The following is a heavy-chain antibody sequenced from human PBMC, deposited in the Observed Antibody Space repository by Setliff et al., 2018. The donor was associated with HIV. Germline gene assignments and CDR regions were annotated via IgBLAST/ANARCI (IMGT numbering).Heavy chain of an antibody. CDR2: IIPAFGRA. CDR3: ATYHYYDSSAYYIDLYYLDY. D-gene: IGHD3-22*01. CDR1: GKTLSVHP. V-gene: IGHV1-69*05. J-gene: IGHJ4*02. Sequence: SVKVSCKASGKTLSVHPISWVRQAPGRGLEWMGGIIPAFGRANYAQKFQGRVTITTDESTTTVFMELTGLRSEDTAVYYCATYHYYDSSAYYIDLYYLDYWGQGTLVTVSP.